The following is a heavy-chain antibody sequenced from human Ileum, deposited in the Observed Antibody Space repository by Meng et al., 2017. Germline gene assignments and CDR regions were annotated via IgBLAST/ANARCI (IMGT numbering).Heavy chain of an antibody. J-gene: IGHJ4*02. D-gene: IGHD7-27*01. CDR1: GDSVSSDTGA. CDR2: TYYRSRWYN. V-gene: IGHV6-1*01. Sequence: HVQLQQSGPGRVKLSQTLSLACAISGDSVSSDTGAWNWIRQSPSRGLEWLGRTYYRSRWYNNYAVSVKSRITINLDTSKNQFSLQLNSVTPDDTAVYYCAGKDWGEGLDFWDQGTLVTVSS. CDR3: AGKDWGEGLDF.